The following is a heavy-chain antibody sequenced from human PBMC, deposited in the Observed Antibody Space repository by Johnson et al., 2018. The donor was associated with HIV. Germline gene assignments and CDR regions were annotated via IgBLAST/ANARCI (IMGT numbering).Heavy chain of an antibody. CDR2: ISWNSGSI. V-gene: IGHV3-9*01. CDR1: GFTFDDYA. J-gene: IGHJ3*02. D-gene: IGHD2-21*01. Sequence: QLVESGGGLVQPGRSLRLSCAASGFTFDDYAMHWVRQAPGKGLEWVSGISWNSGSIGYADSVKGRFTISRDNAKNSLYLQMNSLRVEDTALYYCAKDKGVVILRGDAFDIWGQGTMVTVSS. CDR3: AKDKGVVILRGDAFDI.